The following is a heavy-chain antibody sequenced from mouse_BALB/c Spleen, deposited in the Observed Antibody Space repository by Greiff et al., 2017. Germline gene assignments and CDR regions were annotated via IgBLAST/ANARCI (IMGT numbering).Heavy chain of an antibody. Sequence: EVQGVESGGGLVKPGGSLKLSCAASGFAFSSYDMSWVRQTPEKRLEWVAYISSGGGSTYYPDTVKGRFTISRDNAKNTLYLQMSSQKSEDTAMYYCARHDDLAAYWGQGTLVTVSA. J-gene: IGHJ3*01. CDR1: GFAFSSYD. CDR3: ARHDDLAAY. V-gene: IGHV5-12-1*01. CDR2: ISSGGGST. D-gene: IGHD2-3*01.